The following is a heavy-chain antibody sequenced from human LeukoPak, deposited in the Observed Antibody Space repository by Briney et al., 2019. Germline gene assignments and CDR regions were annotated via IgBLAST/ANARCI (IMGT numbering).Heavy chain of an antibody. CDR3: AMTNRPHYYYYGMDV. V-gene: IGHV1-18*01. CDR2: ISAYNGNT. CDR1: GYTFTSYG. J-gene: IGHJ6*02. Sequence: ASVKVSCKASGYTFTSYGISWVRQTPGQGLEWMGWISAYNGNTNYAQKLQGRVTMTTDTSTSTAYMELRSLRSDDTAVYYCAMTNRPHYYYYGMDVWGQGTTVTVSS. D-gene: IGHD1-14*01.